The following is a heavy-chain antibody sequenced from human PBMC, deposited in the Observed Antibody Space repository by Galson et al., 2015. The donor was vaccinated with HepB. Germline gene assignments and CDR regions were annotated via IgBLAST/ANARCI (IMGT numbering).Heavy chain of an antibody. J-gene: IGHJ5*02. V-gene: IGHV1-18*04. CDR1: GYTFTSYG. CDR3: ARVSFTWIQLWGAADHWFDP. CDR2: ISAYNGNT. Sequence: SVKVSCKASGYTFTSYGISWVRQAPGQGLEWMGWISAYNGNTNYAQKLQGRVTMTTDTSTSTAYMELRSLRSDDTAVYYCARVSFTWIQLWGAADHWFDPWGQGTLVTVSS. D-gene: IGHD5-18*01.